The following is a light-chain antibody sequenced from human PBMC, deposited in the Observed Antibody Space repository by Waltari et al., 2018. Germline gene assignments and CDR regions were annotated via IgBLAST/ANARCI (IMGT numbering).Light chain of an antibody. J-gene: IGLJ3*02. CDR2: EVT. V-gene: IGLV2-23*02. Sequence: QSALTQAASVSGSPGQSITMSCTGTNSDVGSYNLVSWYQQNPGEAPKLMIFEVTKRPSGVSNRCSGSKAGNTASLTISGLQAEDEAHYYCFSYAGSRNWVFGGGTKLTVL. CDR1: NSDVGSYNL. CDR3: FSYAGSRNWV.